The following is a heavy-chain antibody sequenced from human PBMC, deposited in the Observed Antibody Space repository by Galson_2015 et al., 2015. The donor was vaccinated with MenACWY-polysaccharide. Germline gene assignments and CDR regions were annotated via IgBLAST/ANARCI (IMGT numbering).Heavy chain of an antibody. D-gene: IGHD2-21*02. J-gene: IGHJ6*02. Sequence: SLRLSCAASGFTFSSYGMHWVRQAPGKGLEWVAVTSYDGSNKYYADSVKGRFTISRDNSKNTLYLQMNSLRTEDTALYYCAKDVVTARQYFYGMDVWGQGTTVTVSS. CDR3: AKDVVTARQYFYGMDV. CDR1: GFTFSSYG. CDR2: TSYDGSNK. V-gene: IGHV3-30*18.